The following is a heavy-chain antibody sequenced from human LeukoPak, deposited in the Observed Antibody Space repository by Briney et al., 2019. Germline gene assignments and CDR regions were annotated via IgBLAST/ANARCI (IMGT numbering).Heavy chain of an antibody. V-gene: IGHV1-2*02. D-gene: IGHD2-15*01. J-gene: IGHJ2*01. CDR3: ARDSSSGGGCHYWYFDL. CDR1: GYTFTGYY. Sequence: GASVKVSCKASGYTFTGYYMHWVRQAPGQGLEWMGWINPNSGATNYAQKFQGRVTMTRDTSISTASMELSSLKPDDTAVYYCARDSSSGGGCHYWYFDLWGRGTLVTVSS. CDR2: INPNSGAT.